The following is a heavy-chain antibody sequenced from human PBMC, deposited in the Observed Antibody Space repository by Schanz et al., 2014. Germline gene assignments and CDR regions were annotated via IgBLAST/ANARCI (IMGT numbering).Heavy chain of an antibody. Sequence: DVQLLESGGGLVQPGGSLRLSCAASGFTFNSYAMTWVRQAPGKGLEWVSSISHSGGSKYYADSVKGRFTISRDNSENTLYLQMNILSAGDTAVYYCAKQIHYDILTGTRNWGQGTLVTVSS. CDR3: AKQIHYDILTGTRN. V-gene: IGHV3-23*01. CDR2: ISHSGGSK. J-gene: IGHJ1*01. D-gene: IGHD3-9*01. CDR1: GFTFNSYA.